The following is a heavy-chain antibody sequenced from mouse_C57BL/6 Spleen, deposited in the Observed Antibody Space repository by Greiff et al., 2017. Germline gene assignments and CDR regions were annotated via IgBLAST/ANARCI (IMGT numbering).Heavy chain of an antibody. CDR2: IDPSDSYT. CDR3: ARGAYYSNYGAMDY. CDR1: GYTFTSYW. D-gene: IGHD2-5*01. V-gene: IGHV1-69*01. J-gene: IGHJ4*01. Sequence: QVQLQQPGAELVMPGASVKLSCKASGYTFTSYWMHWVKQRPGQGLEWIGEIDPSDSYTNYNQKFKVKSTLTVDKSSSTAYMQLSSLTSEDSAVYYCARGAYYSNYGAMDYWGQGTSVTVSS.